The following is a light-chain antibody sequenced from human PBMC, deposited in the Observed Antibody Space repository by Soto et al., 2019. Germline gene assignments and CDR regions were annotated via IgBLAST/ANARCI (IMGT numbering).Light chain of an antibody. V-gene: IGLV2-23*02. CDR2: EVT. J-gene: IGLJ7*01. CDR3: CSYAGTSSFVL. CDR1: RTDVGSYDL. Sequence: QSALTQPASVSGSPGQSITISCTGTRTDVGSYDLVSWYQQLPGKVPKLVIYEVTKRPSGVSNRFSGSKSGNTASLTISGLQAEDEADDYCCSYAGTSSFVLFGGGTQLTVL.